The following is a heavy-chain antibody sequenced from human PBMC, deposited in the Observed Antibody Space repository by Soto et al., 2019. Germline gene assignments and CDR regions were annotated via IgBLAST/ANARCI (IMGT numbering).Heavy chain of an antibody. CDR2: ISAYNGNT. Sequence: ASVKVSCKASGYTFTSYGISWVRQAPGQGLEWMGWISAYNGNTNYAQKLQGRVTMTTDTSTSTAYMELRSLRSDDTAVYYCARDRPDYYGSGSYQSSWFDPWGQGTLVTVSS. V-gene: IGHV1-18*01. CDR3: ARDRPDYYGSGSYQSSWFDP. D-gene: IGHD3-10*01. J-gene: IGHJ5*02. CDR1: GYTFTSYG.